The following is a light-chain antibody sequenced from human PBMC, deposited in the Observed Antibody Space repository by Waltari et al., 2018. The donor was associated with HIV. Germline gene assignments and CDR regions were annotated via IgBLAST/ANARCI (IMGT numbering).Light chain of an antibody. CDR3: QQLKSNPFT. CDR2: ATS. J-gene: IGKJ3*01. V-gene: IGKV1-9*01. CDR1: QGIGTS. Sequence: DIQMTQPPSLLSASVGDRVTIACRASQGIGTSLAWYQQKPGKAPQLLISATSTLQPGVPSRFSGSGSGTQFTLTISSLQPEDFATYYCQQLKSNPFTFGPDHCGCQT.